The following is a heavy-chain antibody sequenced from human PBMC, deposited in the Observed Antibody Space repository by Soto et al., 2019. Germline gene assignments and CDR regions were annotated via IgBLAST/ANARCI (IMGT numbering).Heavy chain of an antibody. CDR2: INPSGGST. J-gene: IGHJ6*02. CDR3: ARDQIVVVPAAPSSYGMDV. CDR1: GYTFTSYY. Sequence: ASVKVSCKASGYTFTSYYMHWVRQAPGQGLEWMGIINPSGGSTSYAQKFQGRVTMTRDTSTSTVYMELSSLRAEDTAVYYCARDQIVVVPAAPSSYGMDVWGQGTTVTVSS. D-gene: IGHD2-2*01. V-gene: IGHV1-46*01.